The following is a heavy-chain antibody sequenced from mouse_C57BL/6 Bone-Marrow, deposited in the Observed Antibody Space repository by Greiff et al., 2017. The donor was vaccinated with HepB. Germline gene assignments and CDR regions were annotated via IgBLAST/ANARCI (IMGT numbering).Heavy chain of an antibody. Sequence: VQLKESGPGMVKPSQSLSLTCTVTGYSITSGYDWHWIRHFPGNKLEWMGYISYSGSTNYNPSLKSRISITHDKSKNHFFLKLNSVTTEDTATYYCAREDYSSWYFDVWGTGTTVTVSS. J-gene: IGHJ1*03. CDR3: AREDYSSWYFDV. CDR1: GYSITSGYD. V-gene: IGHV3-1*01. CDR2: ISYSGST. D-gene: IGHD1-1*01.